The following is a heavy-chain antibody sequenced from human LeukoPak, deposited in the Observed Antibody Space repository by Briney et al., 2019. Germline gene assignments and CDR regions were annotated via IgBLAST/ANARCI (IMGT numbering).Heavy chain of an antibody. J-gene: IGHJ3*02. Sequence: SETLSLTCAVSGGSLITANFFWGWIRQPPGKGLEWIGSVYYSGKTYYNPSLKSRVSISVDTSKNQFSLRLTSVTAADTAVYYCAREASGGYDILNGYFNSGFDIWGQGTTVTASS. V-gene: IGHV4-39*07. D-gene: IGHD3-9*01. CDR2: VYYSGKT. CDR1: GGSLITANFF. CDR3: AREASGGYDILNGYFNSGFDI.